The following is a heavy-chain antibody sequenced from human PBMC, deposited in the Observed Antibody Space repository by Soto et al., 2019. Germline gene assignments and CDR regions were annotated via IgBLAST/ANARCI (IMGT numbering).Heavy chain of an antibody. J-gene: IGHJ5*02. D-gene: IGHD3-10*01. CDR3: ARYSGSYYPVGHDR. CDR1: GFMFSSYW. Sequence: VNLVESGGGLVEPGGSLRLACEASGFMFSSYWMSWVRQAPGEGLEWVANIKQDGSEIHYLDSVEGRFTIFRDNARTSLYLQRNSLRAEDTAVYFGARYSGSYYPVGHDRWGQGTLVVVSS. V-gene: IGHV3-7*01. CDR2: IKQDGSEI.